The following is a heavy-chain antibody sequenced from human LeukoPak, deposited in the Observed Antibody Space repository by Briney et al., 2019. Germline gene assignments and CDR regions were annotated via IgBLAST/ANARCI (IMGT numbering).Heavy chain of an antibody. J-gene: IGHJ4*02. Sequence: PGRSLRLSCTASGFTFSSYPMHWVRQAPGKGLEYVSGISTNGGSTDYADSVKGRFAISRDNSRNTLYLQMSSLRAEDTAVYYCAKTRSSWDFDYWGQGTLVTVSS. CDR3: AKTRSSWDFDY. D-gene: IGHD6-13*01. V-gene: IGHV3-64D*06. CDR1: GFTFSSYP. CDR2: ISTNGGST.